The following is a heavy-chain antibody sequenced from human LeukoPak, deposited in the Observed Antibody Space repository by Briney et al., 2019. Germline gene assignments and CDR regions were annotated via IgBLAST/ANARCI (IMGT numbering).Heavy chain of an antibody. CDR2: IRNDGRNK. CDR1: GGSISSSSYY. Sequence: HPSETLSLTCTVSGGSISSSSYYWGWVRQAPGKGLEWVAFIRNDGRNKYYGDSVKGRFTISRDNYRNTLYLQMNSLRPEDTAVYYCAKDLNYGDLFDSWGQGTLVTVSS. V-gene: IGHV3-30*02. D-gene: IGHD4-17*01. CDR3: AKDLNYGDLFDS. J-gene: IGHJ4*02.